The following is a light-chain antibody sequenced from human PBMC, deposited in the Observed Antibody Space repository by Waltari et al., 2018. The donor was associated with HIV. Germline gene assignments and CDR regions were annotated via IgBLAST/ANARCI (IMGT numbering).Light chain of an antibody. J-gene: IGKJ5*01. V-gene: IGKV1-5*03. CDR1: LSVNTW. Sequence: ILMTQSPSTLSAFVGDRVSITCRASLSVNTWLAWYQQKPGRPPKLLIYNSSILQVGVPTRFSGSGSVTKFTLTITILQPDDFATYYCQQYESDPSFGQGTRL. CDR3: QQYESDPS. CDR2: NSS.